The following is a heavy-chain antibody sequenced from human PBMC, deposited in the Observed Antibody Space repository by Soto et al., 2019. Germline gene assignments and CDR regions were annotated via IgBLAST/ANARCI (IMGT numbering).Heavy chain of an antibody. Sequence: PSETLSLTWSVSGDSISNSDCVWAWIRQPPGQALECIGDLYKSATTYYNPSFESRVPLSVHTSPSQFPLNVTSLPAPATPVYFSARGRYCLTRRCFPNWFDSWGQRALVTVSS. V-gene: IGHV4-30-4*01. CDR3: ARGRYCLTRRCFPNWFDS. J-gene: IGHJ5*01. CDR2: LYKSATT. CDR1: GDSISNSDCV. D-gene: IGHD2-15*01.